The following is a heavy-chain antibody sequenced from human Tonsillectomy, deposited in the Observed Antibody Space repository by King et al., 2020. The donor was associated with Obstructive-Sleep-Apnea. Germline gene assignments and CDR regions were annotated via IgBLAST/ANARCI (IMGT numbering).Heavy chain of an antibody. J-gene: IGHJ3*02. V-gene: IGHV4-30-4*01. Sequence: QLQESGPGLVKPSQTLSLTCTVSGGSISSGDYYWSWIRQPPGKGLEWIGYIYYSGSTYYNPSLKSRVTISVDTSKNQFSLKLSFVTAADTAVYYCARLSTMTPSDDAFDIWGQGTMVTVSS. CDR3: ARLSTMTPSDDAFDI. CDR2: IYYSGST. CDR1: GGSISSGDYY. D-gene: IGHD3-22*01.